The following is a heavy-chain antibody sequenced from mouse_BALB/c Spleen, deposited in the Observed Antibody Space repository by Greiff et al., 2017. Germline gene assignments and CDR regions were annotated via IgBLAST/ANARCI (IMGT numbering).Heavy chain of an antibody. D-gene: IGHD2-10*02. Sequence: EVQLQQSGPELVKPGASVKMSCKASGYTFTSYVMHWVKQKPGQGLEWIGYINPYNDGTKYNEKFKGKATLTSDKSSSTAYMELSSLTSEDSAVYYCARFMYGNYAYYAMDYWGQGTSVTVSS. V-gene: IGHV1-14*01. J-gene: IGHJ4*01. CDR3: ARFMYGNYAYYAMDY. CDR2: INPYNDGT. CDR1: GYTFTSYV.